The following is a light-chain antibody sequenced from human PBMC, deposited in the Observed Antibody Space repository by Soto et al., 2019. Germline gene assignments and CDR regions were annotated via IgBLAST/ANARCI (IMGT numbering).Light chain of an antibody. V-gene: IGKV3-15*01. CDR1: QSVSSH. J-gene: IGKJ1*01. CDR3: HHYET. Sequence: EIRMTQSPAILSVSPGESATLSCRASQSVSSHVVWYQQKPGQAPRLLIYGASTRATDMPGRFSGRGAGAEFTLTISRLEPEDFTVYYCHHYETFGQGTKVDIK. CDR2: GAS.